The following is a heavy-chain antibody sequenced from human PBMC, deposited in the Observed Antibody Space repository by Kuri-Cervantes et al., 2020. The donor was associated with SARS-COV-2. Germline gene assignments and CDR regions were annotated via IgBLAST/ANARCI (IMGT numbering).Heavy chain of an antibody. Sequence: PVKVSCKSSGYTFTTYGISWVRQAPGQGLEWMGWISAYNGNTNYAQKLQGRVTMTTDTSTSTAYMELRSLRSDDTAVYYCARDIPGGFDWLLRSDYYYYMDVWGKGTTVTVSS. J-gene: IGHJ6*03. CDR2: ISAYNGNT. V-gene: IGHV1-18*01. D-gene: IGHD3-9*01. CDR1: GYTFTTYG. CDR3: ARDIPGGFDWLLRSDYYYYMDV.